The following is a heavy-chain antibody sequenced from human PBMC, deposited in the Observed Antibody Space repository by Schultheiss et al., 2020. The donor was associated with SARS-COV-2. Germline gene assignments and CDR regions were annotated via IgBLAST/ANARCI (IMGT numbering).Heavy chain of an antibody. Sequence: GGSLRLSCAASGFTVSSNYMSWVRQAPGKGLEWVSVIYSGGSTYYADSVKGRFTISRDNSKNTLYLQMNSLRAEDTAVYYCARDPPPPGYSYDDYYYYYMDVWGKGTTVTVSS. D-gene: IGHD5-18*01. CDR3: ARDPPPPGYSYDDYYYYYMDV. J-gene: IGHJ6*03. CDR1: GFTVSSNY. CDR2: IYSGGST. V-gene: IGHV3-53*01.